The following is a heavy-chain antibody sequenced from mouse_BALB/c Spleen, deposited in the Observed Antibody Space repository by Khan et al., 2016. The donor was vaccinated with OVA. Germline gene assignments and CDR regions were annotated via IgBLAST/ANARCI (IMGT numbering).Heavy chain of an antibody. D-gene: IGHD1-1*01. J-gene: IGHJ4*01. CDR1: GDSITSGF. CDR2: ITYSGNI. CDR3: ARSYGSWAMDY. V-gene: IGHV3-8*02. Sequence: MQLEESGPSLVKPSQTLSLSCSVTGDSITSGFWNWIRKFPGNKFEYLGYITYSGNIYYNPSLKSRISITRDTSKSQYYLQLNSATTEDTATYYCARSYGSWAMDYWGQGTSVTVSS.